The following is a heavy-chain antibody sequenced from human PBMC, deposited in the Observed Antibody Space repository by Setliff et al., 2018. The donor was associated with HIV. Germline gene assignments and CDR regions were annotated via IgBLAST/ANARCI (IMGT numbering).Heavy chain of an antibody. CDR3: ARGGAFCGRDSCYYLDY. CDR2: IYYSGSA. D-gene: IGHD2-21*02. V-gene: IGHV4-31*02. CDR1: GDSIDRSNFF. Sequence: SETLSLTCTVSGDSIDRSNFFWTWIRQHPEKGLEWIGYIYYSGSATYNPSLKSQASISVDTSRNEFSLKLSSVTAADTAVYFCARGGAFCGRDSCYYLDYWGQGNPITVS. J-gene: IGHJ4*02.